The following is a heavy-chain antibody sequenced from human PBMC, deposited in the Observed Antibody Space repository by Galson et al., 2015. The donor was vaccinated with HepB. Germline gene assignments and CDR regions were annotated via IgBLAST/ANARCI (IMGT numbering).Heavy chain of an antibody. J-gene: IGHJ6*02. D-gene: IGHD6-6*01. CDR2: IIPIFGTA. CDR1: GGTFSSYA. V-gene: IGHV1-69*13. CDR3: ARVDSSSSQIWYYYGMDV. Sequence: SVKVSCKASGGTFSSYAISWVRQAPGQGLEWMGGIIPIFGTANYAQKFQGRDTITADESTSTAYMELSSLRSEDTAVYYCARVDSSSSQIWYYYGMDVWGQGTTVTVSS.